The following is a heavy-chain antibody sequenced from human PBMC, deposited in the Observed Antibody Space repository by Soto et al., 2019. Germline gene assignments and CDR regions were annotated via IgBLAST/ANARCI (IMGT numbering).Heavy chain of an antibody. D-gene: IGHD2-15*01. CDR1: GGTFSSYT. Sequence: QVQLVQSGAEVKKPGSSVKVSCKASGGTFSSYTISWVRQAPGQGLEWMARIIPILGIANYAQKFQGRVTITADKSTSTAYMELSSLRSEDTAVYYCARPCSGGSCYSASDAFDIWGQGTMVTVSS. V-gene: IGHV1-69*02. CDR3: ARPCSGGSCYSASDAFDI. J-gene: IGHJ3*02. CDR2: IIPILGIA.